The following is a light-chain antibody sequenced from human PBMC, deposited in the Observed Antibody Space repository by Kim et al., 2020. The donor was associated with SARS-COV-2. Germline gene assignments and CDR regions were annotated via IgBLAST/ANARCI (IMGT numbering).Light chain of an antibody. CDR2: DAS. V-gene: IGKV1-5*01. Sequence: DIQMTQSPSTLSASVGDRVTITCRASQSISSWLAWYQQKPGKAPKLLIYDASSLESAVPSRFSGSGSGTEFTLTISSLQPDDFATYYCQQYNSYSQTFGQGTKLEI. CDR1: QSISSW. J-gene: IGKJ2*01. CDR3: QQYNSYSQT.